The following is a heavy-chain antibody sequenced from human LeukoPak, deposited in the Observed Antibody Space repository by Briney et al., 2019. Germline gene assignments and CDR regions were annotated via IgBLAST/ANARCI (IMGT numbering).Heavy chain of an antibody. J-gene: IGHJ6*02. V-gene: IGHV3-9*01. CDR1: GFTFDDYA. D-gene: IGHD3-10*01. CDR2: ISWNSGSI. CDR3: ARGGYGSGSYYYYYGMDV. Sequence: GRSLRLSCAASGFTFDDYAMHWVRQAPGKSLEWVSGISWNSGSIGYADSVKGRFTISRDNAKNSLYLQMNSLRAEDTALYYCARGGYGSGSYYYYYGMDVWGQGTTVTVS.